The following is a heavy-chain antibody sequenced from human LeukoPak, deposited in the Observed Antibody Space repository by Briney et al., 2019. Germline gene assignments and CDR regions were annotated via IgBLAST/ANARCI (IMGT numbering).Heavy chain of an antibody. CDR2: ISAYSGET. Sequence: ASVKVSCKASGYTFTGYYMHWVRQAPGQGLEWMGWISAYSGETNYAQKLQGRVTMTSDSSTRTAYMELRSLRSDDTAVYYCARDRGIAAADSFDPWGQGTLVTVSS. CDR3: ARDRGIAAADSFDP. CDR1: GYTFTGYY. V-gene: IGHV1-18*04. D-gene: IGHD6-13*01. J-gene: IGHJ5*02.